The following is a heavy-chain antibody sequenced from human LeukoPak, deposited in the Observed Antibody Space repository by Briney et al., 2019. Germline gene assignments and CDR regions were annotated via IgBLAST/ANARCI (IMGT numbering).Heavy chain of an antibody. J-gene: IGHJ4*02. CDR3: VRNRVAVLWYFDY. Sequence: GGSPRLSCAASGFTFSDYWMHWVRQVPGKGLVWVSRINSDGSSTSYADSVKGRFTISRDNAQNTLYLQMDSLRAEDTAVYYSVRNRVAVLWYFDYRGQGTLVTVSS. CDR2: INSDGSST. D-gene: IGHD1-14*01. CDR1: GFTFSDYW. V-gene: IGHV3-74*01.